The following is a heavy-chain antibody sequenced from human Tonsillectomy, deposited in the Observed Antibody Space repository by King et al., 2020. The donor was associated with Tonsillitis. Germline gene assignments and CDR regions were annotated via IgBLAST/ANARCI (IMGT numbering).Heavy chain of an antibody. CDR1: GFTFSRFW. Sequence: VQLVESGGGLVQPGGSLRLSCAASGFTFSRFWMSWVRQAPGKGLKWVATIEQDGLESYFVESVKGRFTISRDNAKNSLYLQMNSLRAEDTAVYYCAAGSGAFDYWGQGTLVTVSS. V-gene: IGHV3-7*03. CDR2: IEQDGLES. CDR3: AAGSGAFDY. J-gene: IGHJ4*02. D-gene: IGHD1-26*01.